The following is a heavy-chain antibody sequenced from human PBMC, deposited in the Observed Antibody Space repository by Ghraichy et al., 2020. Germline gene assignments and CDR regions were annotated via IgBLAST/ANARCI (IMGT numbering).Heavy chain of an antibody. D-gene: IGHD6-19*01. CDR2: INHSGST. CDR3: ARCWFRSGWSFRGMDV. Sequence: ESLNISCAVYGGSFSGYYWSWIRQPPGKGLEWIGEINHSGSTNYNPSLKSRVTISVDTSKNQFSLKLSSVTAADTAVYYCARCWFRSGWSFRGMDVWGQGTTVTVSS. CDR1: GGSFSGYY. J-gene: IGHJ6*02. V-gene: IGHV4-34*01.